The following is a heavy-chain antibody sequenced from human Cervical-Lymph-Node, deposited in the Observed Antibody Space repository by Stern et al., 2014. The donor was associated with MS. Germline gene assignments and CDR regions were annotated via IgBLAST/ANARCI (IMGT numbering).Heavy chain of an antibody. CDR2: INPNSGGT. V-gene: IGHV1-2*02. D-gene: IGHD1/OR15-1a*01. Sequence: VQLVQSGAEVKKPGASVKVSCKASGYTFTGHYLDWVRQAPGQGLEWMGGINPNSGGTTYAQKFQGRVTMTRDTSISTAYMEMTRLRSDDTAVYYCARDPVKWNNALFYSDYWGQGTLVTVSS. CDR3: ARDPVKWNNALFYSDY. J-gene: IGHJ4*02. CDR1: GYTFTGHY.